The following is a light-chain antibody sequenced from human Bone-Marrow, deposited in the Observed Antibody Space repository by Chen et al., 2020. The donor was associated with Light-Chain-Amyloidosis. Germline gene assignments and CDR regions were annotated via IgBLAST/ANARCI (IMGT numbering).Light chain of an antibody. CDR1: QTISSNY. J-gene: IGKJ4*01. CDR2: GSS. CDR3: QQYGTSPLT. V-gene: IGKV3-20*01. Sequence: EIVLTLSPGTLSLSPGEGANLSCRASQTISSNYLTWYQQKFGQAPRLLSYGSSSRATCIPDRFTGSGSGTDFTLTINRLEPEDFAMYYCQQYGTSPLTFGGGTKVEIK.